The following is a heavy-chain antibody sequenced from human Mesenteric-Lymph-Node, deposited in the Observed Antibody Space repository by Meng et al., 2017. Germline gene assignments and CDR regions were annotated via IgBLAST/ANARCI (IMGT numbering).Heavy chain of an antibody. J-gene: IGHJ4*02. Sequence: GESLKISCAASGFTFSRHWMTWVRQAPGKGLVWVANIKQDGSEKYYADSVGGRFTISRDNAKNSLYLQMNSLRAEDTAVYYCARGVDTAMAPCDYWGRGTRVTGAS. V-gene: IGHV3-7*01. CDR3: ARGVDTAMAPCDY. CDR2: IKQDGSEK. CDR1: GFTFSRHW. D-gene: IGHD5-18*01.